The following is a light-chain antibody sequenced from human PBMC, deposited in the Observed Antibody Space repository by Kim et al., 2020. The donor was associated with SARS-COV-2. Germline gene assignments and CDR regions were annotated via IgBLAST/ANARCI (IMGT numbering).Light chain of an antibody. CDR1: SLRSYY. CDR3: NSRDSSGNLVA. V-gene: IGLV3-19*01. CDR2: GKN. Sequence: SSELTQDPAVSVALGQTVRITCQGDSLRSYYASWYQQKPGQAPVLVIYGKNNRPSGIPDRFSGSSSGNTASLTITGAQAEDEADYYCNSRDSSGNLVAFGGGTQLTVL. J-gene: IGLJ2*01.